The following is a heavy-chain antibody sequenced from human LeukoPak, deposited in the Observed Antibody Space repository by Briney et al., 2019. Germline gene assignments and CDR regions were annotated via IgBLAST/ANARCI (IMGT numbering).Heavy chain of an antibody. Sequence: GGSLRLSCAASGVTLSSYAMHWVRQAPGKGLEYVSAISSNGGSTYYANSVKDRFTISRDNSKNTLYLQMASLRPEDMAVYYCASGQNTARSYNWFDPWGQGTLVTVSS. D-gene: IGHD5-18*01. CDR2: ISSNGGST. CDR3: ASGQNTARSYNWFDP. J-gene: IGHJ5*02. CDR1: GVTLSSYA. V-gene: IGHV3-64*01.